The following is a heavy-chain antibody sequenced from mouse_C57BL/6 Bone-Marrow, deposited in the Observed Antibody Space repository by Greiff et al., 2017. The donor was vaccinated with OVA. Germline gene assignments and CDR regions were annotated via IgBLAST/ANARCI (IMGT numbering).Heavy chain of an antibody. J-gene: IGHJ1*03. CDR1: GYTFTDYY. Sequence: EVQLQQSGPVLVKPGASVKMSCKASGYTFTDYYMNWVKQNHGKSLEWIGVINPYNGGTSYNQKFKGKATLTVDKSSSTAYMELNSLTSEDSAVYYCADSTVVEGYFDVWGTGTTVTVSS. CDR2: INPYNGGT. V-gene: IGHV1-19*01. CDR3: ADSTVVEGYFDV. D-gene: IGHD1-1*01.